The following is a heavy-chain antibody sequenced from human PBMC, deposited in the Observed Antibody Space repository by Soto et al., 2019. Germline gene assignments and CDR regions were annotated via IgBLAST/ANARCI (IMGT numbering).Heavy chain of an antibody. CDR2: ISYDGSNK. CDR3: AKDRAAPKIRLWNRYYYCMDV. J-gene: IGHJ6*02. D-gene: IGHD5-18*01. Sequence: QVQLVESGGGVVQPGRSLRLSCAASGFTFSSYGMHWVRQAPGKGLEWVAVISYDGSNKYYADSVKGRFTISRDNSKNSMYLQMNGLRAGHTAVYYCAKDRAAPKIRLWNRYYYCMDVWGQGNTVTVS. V-gene: IGHV3-30*18. CDR1: GFTFSSYG.